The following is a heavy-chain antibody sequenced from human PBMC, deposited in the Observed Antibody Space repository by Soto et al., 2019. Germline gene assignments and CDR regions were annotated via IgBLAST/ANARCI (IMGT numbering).Heavy chain of an antibody. J-gene: IGHJ6*02. D-gene: IGHD6-13*01. V-gene: IGHV4-59*08. CDR1: GASTSKYY. CDR3: ARTSSWYYYYGMDV. CDR2: IYYSGST. Sequence: PSETLSLTCTVSGASTSKYYWSWIRQPPGKGLEWIGYIYYSGSTSYNPSLKSRVTMSVDTSDSQFSLKLSSVTAADTAVYYCARTSSWYYYYGMDVWGQGTTVTVSS.